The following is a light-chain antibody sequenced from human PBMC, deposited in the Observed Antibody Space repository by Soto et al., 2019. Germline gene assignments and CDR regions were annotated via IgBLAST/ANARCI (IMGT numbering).Light chain of an antibody. J-gene: IGKJ4*01. CDR2: GAS. V-gene: IGKV3-20*01. CDR3: QQYGNSPLT. CDR1: QSVRSTY. Sequence: EIVLTQSPGTLSLSPGERATLSCRASQSVRSTYLAWYQQKPGQAPRLLIYGASSRATGIPDRFSGSWSGTDFTLTISRLEPEDFAVYYCQQYGNSPLTFGGGTKVEIK.